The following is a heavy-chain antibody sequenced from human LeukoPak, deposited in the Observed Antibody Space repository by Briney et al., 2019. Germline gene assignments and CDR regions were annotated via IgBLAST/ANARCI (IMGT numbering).Heavy chain of an antibody. V-gene: IGHV4-59*09. CDR3: ARGGILRGTYYFDD. Sequence: PSLRGRVTISIDRSKSQFSLKLSSVTAADAAVYYCARGGILRGTYYFDDWGQGTLVTVSS. J-gene: IGHJ4*02. D-gene: IGHD3-16*01.